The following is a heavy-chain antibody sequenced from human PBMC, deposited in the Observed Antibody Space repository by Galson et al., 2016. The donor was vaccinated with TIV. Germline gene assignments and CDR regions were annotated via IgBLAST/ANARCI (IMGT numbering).Heavy chain of an antibody. V-gene: IGHV1-69*06. CDR1: GGTFSSYV. J-gene: IGHJ6*02. D-gene: IGHD1-14*01. Sequence: SVKVSCKASGGTFSSYVINWVRQAPGQGLEWMGDIIPLFGTANYGQKFQGRVTITADKSTSTVYMELRSLRSDDTALYFCAKDRNTASDTYHCYYGMDVWGQGTTVTVSS. CDR2: IIPLFGTA. CDR3: AKDRNTASDTYHCYYGMDV.